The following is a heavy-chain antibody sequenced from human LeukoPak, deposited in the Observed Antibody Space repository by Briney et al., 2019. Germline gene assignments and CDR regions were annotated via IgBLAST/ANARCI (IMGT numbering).Heavy chain of an antibody. Sequence: SETLSLTCTVSGDSINSAYFWGWIRQPPGKGLEYIGSIYHSGRTYYNSSLKSRVTISVDTSRNQFSLKLSSVTAADTAIYYCARHPCTSCYTPNWFDPWGQGTLVSVSS. CDR3: ARHPCTSCYTPNWFDP. V-gene: IGHV4-38-2*02. J-gene: IGHJ5*02. D-gene: IGHD2-2*02. CDR2: IYHSGRT. CDR1: GDSINSAYF.